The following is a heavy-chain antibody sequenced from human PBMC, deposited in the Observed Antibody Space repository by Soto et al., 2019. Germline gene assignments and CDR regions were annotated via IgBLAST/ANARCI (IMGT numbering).Heavy chain of an antibody. CDR3: ARTSAAGKNYNGMDV. V-gene: IGHV5-10-1*01. CDR1: GYSFTSYW. D-gene: IGHD6-13*01. J-gene: IGHJ6*02. Sequence: GESLKISCQGSGYSFTSYWISWVRQMPGKGLEWMGRIDPSDSYTNYSPSFQGHVTISADKSISTAYLQWSSLKASDTAMYYCARTSAAGKNYNGMDVWGQGTTVTVS. CDR2: IDPSDSYT.